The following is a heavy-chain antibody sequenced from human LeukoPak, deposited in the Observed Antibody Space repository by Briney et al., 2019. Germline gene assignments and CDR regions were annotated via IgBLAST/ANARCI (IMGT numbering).Heavy chain of an antibody. CDR2: ISGSGGST. V-gene: IGHV3-23*01. CDR3: ARPYSSGSYRYNWFDP. J-gene: IGHJ5*02. CDR1: GFTFSSYA. Sequence: GGSLRLSCAASGFTFSSYAMSWVRQAPGKGLEWVSAISGSGGSTYYADSVKGRFTISRDNSKNTLYLQMNSLRAEDTAVYYCARPYSSGSYRYNWFDPWGQGTLVTVSS. D-gene: IGHD6-19*01.